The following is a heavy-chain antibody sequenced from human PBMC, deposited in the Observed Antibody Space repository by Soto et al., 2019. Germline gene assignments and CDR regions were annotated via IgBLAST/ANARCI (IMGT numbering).Heavy chain of an antibody. Sequence: GGSLRRSCVASGFTFSTHAMSWVRQAPGKGLEWVSTFSGSGGNIYYAESVKGRLTISRDDSKNTLYLQMNSLRVEDTAVYYCAKDPPWTVGPLAMDVWGQGTTVTVSS. V-gene: IGHV3-23*01. CDR2: FSGSGGNI. J-gene: IGHJ6*02. D-gene: IGHD2-2*01. CDR3: AKDPPWTVGPLAMDV. CDR1: GFTFSTHA.